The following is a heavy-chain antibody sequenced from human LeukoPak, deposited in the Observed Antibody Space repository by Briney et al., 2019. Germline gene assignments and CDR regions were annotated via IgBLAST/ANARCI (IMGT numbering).Heavy chain of an antibody. D-gene: IGHD3-3*01. CDR2: ISGSGGST. J-gene: IGHJ3*02. CDR1: GFTFSSYA. V-gene: IGHV3-23*01. Sequence: PGGSLRLSCAASGFTFSSYAMSWVRQAPGKGLEWVSAISGSGGSTYYADSVKGRFTISRDNSKNTLYLQMNSLRAEDTAVYYCAKDTYYDFWSGRELNAFDIWGQGTMVTVSS. CDR3: AKDTYYDFWSGRELNAFDI.